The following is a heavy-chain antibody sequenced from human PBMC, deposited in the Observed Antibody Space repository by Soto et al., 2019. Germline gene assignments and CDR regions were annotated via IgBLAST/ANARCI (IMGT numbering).Heavy chain of an antibody. CDR2: IYYSGST. V-gene: IGHV4-59*08. J-gene: IGHJ4*02. CDR1: GGSISSYY. Sequence: SETLSLTCTVSGGSISSYYWSWIRQPPGKGLEWIGYIYYSGSTNYNPSLKSRVTISVDTSKNQFSLKLSSVTAAYTAVYYYARHHDSWGQGTLVTVS. CDR3: ARHHDS.